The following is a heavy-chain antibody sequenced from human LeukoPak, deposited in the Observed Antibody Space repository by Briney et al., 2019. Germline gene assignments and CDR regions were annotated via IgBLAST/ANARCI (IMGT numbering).Heavy chain of an antibody. CDR2: ISPAGYTT. D-gene: IGHD4-11*01. Sequence: GGSLRLSCAASDFAFSAEAMGWVRQFPGGGLEWVSTISPAGYTTYYAESLKGRFIISRDNSKSTLFLQMNSLRVEDTALYYCTKARSGSSNWALQVFEYWGQGALVTVSS. V-gene: IGHV3-23*01. CDR1: DFAFSAEA. CDR3: TKARSGSSNWALQVFEY. J-gene: IGHJ4*02.